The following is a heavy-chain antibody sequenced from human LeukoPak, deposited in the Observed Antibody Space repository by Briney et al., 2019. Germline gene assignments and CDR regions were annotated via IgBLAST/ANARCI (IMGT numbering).Heavy chain of an antibody. D-gene: IGHD6-6*01. CDR3: ARSGYSSSSWAQLHFDY. Sequence: SETLSLTCTVSGGSISSSSYYWGWIRQPPGKGLEWIGSIYYSGSTYYNPSLKSRVTISVDTSKNQFSLKLSSVTAADTAVYYCARSGYSSSSWAQLHFDYWGQGTLVTVSS. V-gene: IGHV4-39*01. J-gene: IGHJ4*02. CDR2: IYYSGST. CDR1: GGSISSSSYY.